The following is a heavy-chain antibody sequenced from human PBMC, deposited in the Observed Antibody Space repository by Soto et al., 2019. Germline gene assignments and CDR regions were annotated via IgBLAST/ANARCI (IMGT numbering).Heavy chain of an antibody. CDR1: GFTFSIYT. Sequence: GGSLRLSCAASGFTFSIYTMNWVRQAPGKGLEWVSYISSTSSTIYYADSVRGRFTISRDNAKNSLYLQMNSLRAEDTAVYYCARKGLWNGYPSYYFDYWGQGALVTVSS. CDR2: ISSTSSTI. V-gene: IGHV3-48*01. CDR3: ARKGLWNGYPSYYFDY. J-gene: IGHJ4*02. D-gene: IGHD3-3*01.